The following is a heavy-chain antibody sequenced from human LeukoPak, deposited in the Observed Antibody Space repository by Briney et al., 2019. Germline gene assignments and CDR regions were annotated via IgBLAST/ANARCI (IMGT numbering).Heavy chain of an antibody. CDR3: ARVRPGYYCDY. J-gene: IGHJ4*02. CDR2: ISKNSDDI. V-gene: IGHV3-21*05. CDR1: GFTFSIYS. Sequence: GGSLRLSCVASGFTFSIYSMNWVRQAPGKGLEWVSYISKNSDDIYNADSVRGRFTISIDNAKNSLYLQMNSLRAEDTAVYYCARVRPGYYCDYWGQGILVTVSS.